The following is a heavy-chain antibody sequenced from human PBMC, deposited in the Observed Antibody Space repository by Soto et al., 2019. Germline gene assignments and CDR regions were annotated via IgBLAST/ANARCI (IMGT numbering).Heavy chain of an antibody. D-gene: IGHD6-25*01. CDR3: ARYSGGYVTANDY. Sequence: SETLSLTCTVSGGSISSYYWSWIRQPPGKGLEWIGYIYYSGSTNYNPSLKSRVTISVDTSKNQFSLKLSSVTAADTAVYYCARYSGGYVTANDYWGQGTLVTVSS. CDR1: GGSISSYY. J-gene: IGHJ4*02. V-gene: IGHV4-59*01. CDR2: IYYSGST.